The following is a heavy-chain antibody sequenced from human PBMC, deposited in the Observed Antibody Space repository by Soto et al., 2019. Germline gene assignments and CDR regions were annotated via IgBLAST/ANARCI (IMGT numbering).Heavy chain of an antibody. CDR3: ARDLAVGAKDDY. CDR1: GFTFSSYG. J-gene: IGHJ4*02. Sequence: QVQLVESGGGVVQPGRSLRLSCAASGFTFSSYGMHWVRQAPGKGLEWVAVIWYDGSNKYYADSVKGRFTISRDNSKNTLYRQMNSLRAEDTAVYYCARDLAVGAKDDYWGQGTLVTVSS. V-gene: IGHV3-33*01. D-gene: IGHD1-26*01. CDR2: IWYDGSNK.